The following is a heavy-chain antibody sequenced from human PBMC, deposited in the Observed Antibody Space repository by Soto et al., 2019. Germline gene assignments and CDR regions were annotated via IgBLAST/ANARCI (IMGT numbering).Heavy chain of an antibody. CDR2: ISAYNGNT. D-gene: IGHD3-16*02. CDR1: GYTFTSYG. V-gene: IGHV1-18*01. J-gene: IGHJ5*02. CDR3: ARLHLGELSFYNWFDP. Sequence: ASVKASCKASGYTFTSYGISWVRQAPGQGLEWMGWISAYNGNTNYAQKLQGRVTMTTDTSKNQFSLKLSSVTAADTAVYYCARLHLGELSFYNWFDPWGQGTLVTVSS.